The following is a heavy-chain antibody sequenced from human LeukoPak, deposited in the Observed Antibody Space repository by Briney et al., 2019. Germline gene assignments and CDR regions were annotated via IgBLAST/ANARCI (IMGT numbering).Heavy chain of an antibody. CDR1: GFTFSSYG. V-gene: IGHV3-23*01. CDR2: ISGSGGST. J-gene: IGHJ4*02. D-gene: IGHD3-9*01. CDR3: AKVGSILTADYYFDY. Sequence: GGSLRLSCAASGFTFSSYGMSWVRQAPGKGLEWVSAISGSGGSTYYADSVKGRFTISRGNSKNTLYLQMNSLRAEDTAVYYCAKVGSILTADYYFDYWGQGTLVTVSS.